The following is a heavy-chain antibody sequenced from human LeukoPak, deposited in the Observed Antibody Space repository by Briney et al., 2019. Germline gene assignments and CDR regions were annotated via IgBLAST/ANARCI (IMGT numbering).Heavy chain of an antibody. V-gene: IGHV5-51*01. J-gene: IGHJ4*02. Sequence: GASLKISCKGSGSRFTNFWIGWVRQLPGQGLEWMGIIYPGDSDTRYSPSFQGQVTISADKSISTAYLQWSSLKASDTAMYVCARGGYCSGSSCYPRPYYFDFWGQGTLVTVSS. CDR1: GSRFTNFW. D-gene: IGHD2-15*01. CDR2: IYPGDSDT. CDR3: ARGGYCSGSSCYPRPYYFDF.